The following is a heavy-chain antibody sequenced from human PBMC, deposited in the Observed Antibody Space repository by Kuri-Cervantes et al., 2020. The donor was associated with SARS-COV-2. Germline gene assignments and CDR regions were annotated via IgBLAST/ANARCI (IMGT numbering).Heavy chain of an antibody. V-gene: IGHV3-48*01. D-gene: IGHD2-15*01. Sequence: GGSLRLSCAASGFTFSSFAMNWVRQAPGKGLEWVSYISSSSSSTYSADSVKGRFTISRDNAKNSLYLQMNSLRAEDTAVYYCARGGSGTIRNWFDPWGQGTLVTVSS. CDR2: ISSSSSST. CDR1: GFTFSSFA. J-gene: IGHJ5*02. CDR3: ARGGSGTIRNWFDP.